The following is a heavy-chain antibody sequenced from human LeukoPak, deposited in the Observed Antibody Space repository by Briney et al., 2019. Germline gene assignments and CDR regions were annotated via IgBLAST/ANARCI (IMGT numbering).Heavy chain of an antibody. V-gene: IGHV4-59*01. Sequence: SETLSLTCTVSGGPISSYYWSWIRQPPGKGLEWIGYIYYSGSTNYNPSLKSRVTISVDTSKNQFSLKLSSVTAADTAVYYCARDVEGDYFDYWGQGTLVTVSS. D-gene: IGHD1-26*01. CDR3: ARDVEGDYFDY. J-gene: IGHJ4*02. CDR1: GGPISSYY. CDR2: IYYSGST.